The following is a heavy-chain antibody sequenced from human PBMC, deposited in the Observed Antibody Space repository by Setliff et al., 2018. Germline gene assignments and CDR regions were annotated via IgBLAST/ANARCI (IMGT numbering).Heavy chain of an antibody. D-gene: IGHD6-25*01. V-gene: IGHV3-7*01. CDR3: ARSPANGGHDAFDV. Sequence: LRLSCAASGFTFSNHWMTWVRQAPGKGLEWVANIKQDGSDKYYVDSVKGRFTVSRDNAKNSLYLQMNSLGAEDTAVYFCARSPANGGHDAFDVWGQGTMVTV. J-gene: IGHJ3*01. CDR2: IKQDGSDK. CDR1: GFTFSNHW.